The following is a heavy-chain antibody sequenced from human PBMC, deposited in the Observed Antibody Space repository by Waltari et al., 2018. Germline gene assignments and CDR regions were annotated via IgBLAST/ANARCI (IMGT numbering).Heavy chain of an antibody. D-gene: IGHD2-2*02. CDR2: IYYSGST. CDR1: GGSISSSSYY. CDR3: ARGYPYFDY. V-gene: IGHV4-39*07. J-gene: IGHJ4*02. Sequence: QLQLQESGPGLVKPSETLSLTCTVSGGSISSSSYYWGWICQPPGKGLEWIGSIYYSGSTYYNPSLKSRVTISVDTSKNQFSLKLSSVTAADTAVYYCARGYPYFDYWGQGTLVTVSS.